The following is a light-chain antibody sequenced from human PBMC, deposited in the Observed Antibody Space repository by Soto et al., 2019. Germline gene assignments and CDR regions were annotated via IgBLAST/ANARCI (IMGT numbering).Light chain of an antibody. J-gene: IGLJ1*01. Sequence: QSVLTQPASVSGSPGQSVTISCTGASSDVGAYEHVSWYQQHPGRAPKLILYDVNNRPSGVYNHFSGSKSGNTASLVISGLQANVEADYYWRSYSTTNILVFGSWTKVTVL. CDR1: SSDVGAYEH. CDR3: RSYSTTNILV. CDR2: DVN. V-gene: IGLV2-14*03.